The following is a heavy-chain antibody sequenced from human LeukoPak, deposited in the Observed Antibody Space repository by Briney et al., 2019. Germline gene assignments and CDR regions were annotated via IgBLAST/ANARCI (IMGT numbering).Heavy chain of an antibody. D-gene: IGHD6-19*01. V-gene: IGHV3-13*01. CDR2: IGGGFDT. Sequence: GGSLRLSCAVSGSSFSIYDMHWVRQATGQGLEWVSAIGGGFDTYYSDSVKGRFTISRDNSKNTLYLQMNSLRPEDTAMYYCAKDQGPFKWLVLDYWGQGALVGVSS. CDR3: AKDQGPFKWLVLDY. CDR1: GSSFSIYD. J-gene: IGHJ4*02.